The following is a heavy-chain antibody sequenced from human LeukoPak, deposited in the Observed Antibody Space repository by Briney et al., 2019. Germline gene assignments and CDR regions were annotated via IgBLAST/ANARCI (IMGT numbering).Heavy chain of an antibody. J-gene: IGHJ4*02. CDR2: ISGRGGST. CDR1: GLTFSSYA. V-gene: IGHV3-23*01. CDR3: AKRLKDTNNWYYFNY. D-gene: IGHD1-1*01. Sequence: GGSLRLSCAASGLTFSSYAMSWVRQAPGKGLEWVSTISGRGGSTYYADSVKGRFTIYRDNPKNTLYLHMNSLRAENTVIYYCAKRLKDTNNWYYFNYWGQGTLVTVSS.